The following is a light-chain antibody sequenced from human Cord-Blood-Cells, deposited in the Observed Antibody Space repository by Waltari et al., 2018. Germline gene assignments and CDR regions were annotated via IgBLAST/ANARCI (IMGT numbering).Light chain of an antibody. Sequence: QSALTQPASVSGSPGQSITISCTGTSSDVGGYNYVSWYQQHPGKAPRPMIYDVINRPSGVFNRFSGSKSGNTSSLTISGLQAEDEADYCCSSYTSSSTLVVFGGGTKLTVL. CDR1: SSDVGGYNY. CDR3: SSYTSSSTLVV. J-gene: IGLJ2*01. CDR2: DVI. V-gene: IGLV2-14*01.